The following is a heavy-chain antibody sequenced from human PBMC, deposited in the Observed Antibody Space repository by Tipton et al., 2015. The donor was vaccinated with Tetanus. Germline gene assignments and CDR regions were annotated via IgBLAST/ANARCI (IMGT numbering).Heavy chain of an antibody. J-gene: IGHJ5*02. CDR2: IYYSGST. Sequence: TLSLTCTVSGGSTSSYYWSWIRQPPGKGLEWIGYIYYSGSTNYNPSLKSRVTISVDTSKNQFSLKLSSVTAADTAVYYCARDDSSGIGNWFDPWGQGTLVTVSS. CDR1: GGSTSSYY. D-gene: IGHD3-22*01. V-gene: IGHV4-59*01. CDR3: ARDDSSGIGNWFDP.